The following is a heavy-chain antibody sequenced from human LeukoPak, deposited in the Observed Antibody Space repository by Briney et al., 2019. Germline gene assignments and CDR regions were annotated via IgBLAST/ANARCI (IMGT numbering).Heavy chain of an antibody. J-gene: IGHJ5*02. CDR2: INHSGST. Sequence: PSETLSLTCAVYGGSFSGYYWSWIRQPPGKGLEWIGEINHSGSTYYNPSLKSRVTISVDTSKNQFSLKLSSVTAADTAVYYCARDWQQWLESYNWFDPWGQGTLVTVSS. D-gene: IGHD6-19*01. CDR1: GGSFSGYY. V-gene: IGHV4-34*01. CDR3: ARDWQQWLESYNWFDP.